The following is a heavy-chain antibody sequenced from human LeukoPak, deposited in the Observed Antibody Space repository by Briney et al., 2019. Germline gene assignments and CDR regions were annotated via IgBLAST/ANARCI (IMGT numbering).Heavy chain of an antibody. D-gene: IGHD6-13*01. Sequence: GGSLRLSCAASGFTFSSYGMSWVRQAPGKGLEWVSAISGSGGSTYYADSVKGRFTISRDNSKNTLYLQMNSLRAEDTAVYYCAKDLGGLAAAGYYFDYWGQGTLVTVSS. CDR3: AKDLGGLAAAGYYFDY. J-gene: IGHJ4*02. CDR1: GFTFSSYG. V-gene: IGHV3-23*01. CDR2: ISGSGGST.